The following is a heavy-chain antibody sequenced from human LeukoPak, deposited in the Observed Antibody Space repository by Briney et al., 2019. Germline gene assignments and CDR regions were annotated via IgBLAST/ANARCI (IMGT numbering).Heavy chain of an antibody. CDR1: GYTFTSYY. CDR2: INPTTGDT. V-gene: IGHV1-46*01. J-gene: IGHJ3*02. CDR3: ARYGFSTVWQGGWHAFDI. D-gene: IGHD6-13*01. Sequence: ASVKVSFKSSGYTFTSYYMHWERQAPGQGLEWMGIINPTTGDTTYAQKIQGRLTMTRDMSTSTVYMELRSLTSEDTAVFYCARYGFSTVWQGGWHAFDIWGQGTVVTVSS.